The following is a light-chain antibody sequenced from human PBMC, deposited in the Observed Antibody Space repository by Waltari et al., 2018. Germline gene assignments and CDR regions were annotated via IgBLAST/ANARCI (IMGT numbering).Light chain of an antibody. J-gene: IGLJ2*01. Sequence: QSALTQPPSASGSPGQSLPISCPGTSSDVGVYNYVSWYHQHPGKAPKLMIYEVNKRPSGVPDRFSGSKSGNTASLTVSGLQAEDEADYYCSSYAGYIPVVFGGGTKLTVL. V-gene: IGLV2-8*01. CDR2: EVN. CDR3: SSYAGYIPVV. CDR1: SSDVGVYNY.